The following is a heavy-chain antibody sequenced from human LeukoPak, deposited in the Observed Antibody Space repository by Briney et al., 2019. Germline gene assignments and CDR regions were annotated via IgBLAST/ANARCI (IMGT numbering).Heavy chain of an antibody. Sequence: PSETLSLTCTVSGGSISTYYWSWIRQPPGKGLEWIGYIYYSGNSNYNPSLKSRVTISVDTSKNQFSLKLSSVTAADTAVHYCAGLGASGNGYLSWFVPWGQGTLVTVSS. V-gene: IGHV4-59*01. CDR2: IYYSGNS. CDR1: GGSISTYY. CDR3: AGLGASGNGYLSWFVP. D-gene: IGHD3-22*01. J-gene: IGHJ5*02.